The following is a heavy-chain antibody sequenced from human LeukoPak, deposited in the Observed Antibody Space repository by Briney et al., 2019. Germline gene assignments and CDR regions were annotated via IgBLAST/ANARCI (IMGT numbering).Heavy chain of an antibody. CDR1: GGSLSSTNW. D-gene: IGHD1-26*01. CDR2: ISLSGLT. CDR3: SRESGAFSPFGY. J-gene: IGHJ4*02. Sequence: SGTLSLTCGVSGGSLSSTNWYSWVRQPPGQGLQWIGEISLSGLTNYNPSLKSRVTMSLDKSKNLLSLTLTSVTAADTAVYYCSRESGAFSPFGYWGQGTLVTVTS. V-gene: IGHV4-4*02.